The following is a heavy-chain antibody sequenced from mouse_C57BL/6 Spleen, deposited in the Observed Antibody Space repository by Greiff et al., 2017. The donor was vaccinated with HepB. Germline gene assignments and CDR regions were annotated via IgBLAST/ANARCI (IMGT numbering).Heavy chain of an antibody. D-gene: IGHD2-2*01. Sequence: VKVVESGPGLVQPSQSLSITCTVSGFSLTSYGVHWVRQPPGKGLEWLGVIWSGGSTDYNAAFISRLSISKDNSKSQVFFKMNSLQADDTAIYYCANIYYGSLYAMDYWGQGTSVTVSS. J-gene: IGHJ4*01. CDR2: IWSGGST. V-gene: IGHV2-4*01. CDR1: GFSLTSYG. CDR3: ANIYYGSLYAMDY.